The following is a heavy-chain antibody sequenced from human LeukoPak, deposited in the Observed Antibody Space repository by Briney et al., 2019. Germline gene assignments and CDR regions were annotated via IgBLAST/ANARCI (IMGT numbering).Heavy chain of an antibody. D-gene: IGHD3-10*01. CDR1: GFSFSDYW. CDR2: IKQDGSEK. Sequence: GGSLRLSCAASGFSFSDYWMSWVRQAPGKGLEWVANIKQDGSEKNYVDSVKGRFTISRDNAKNSLSLQMISLRAEDTAVYYCVGGPGYWGQGTLVTVSS. CDR3: VGGPGY. V-gene: IGHV3-7*01. J-gene: IGHJ4*02.